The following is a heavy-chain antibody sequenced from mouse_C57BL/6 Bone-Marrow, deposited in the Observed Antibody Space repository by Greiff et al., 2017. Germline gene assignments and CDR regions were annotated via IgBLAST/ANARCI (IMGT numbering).Heavy chain of an antibody. CDR2: IWSDGST. Sequence: VKLMESGPGLVAPSQSLSITCTVSGFSLTSYGVHWVRQPPGKGLEWLVVIWSDGSTTYNSALKSRLSISKDNSKSQVFLKMNRLQTDDTAMYYCARHGYDYGGGAMDYWGQGTSVTVSS. D-gene: IGHD2-4*01. CDR3: ARHGYDYGGGAMDY. J-gene: IGHJ4*01. V-gene: IGHV2-6-1*01. CDR1: GFSLTSYG.